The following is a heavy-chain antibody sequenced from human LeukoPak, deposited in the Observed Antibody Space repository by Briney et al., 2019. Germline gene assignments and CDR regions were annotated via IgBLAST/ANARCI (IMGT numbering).Heavy chain of an antibody. Sequence: GASVKVSCKASGYAFTSDGISWGRQAPGQGLEWRGWISAYNGNTNYAQKLQGRVTMTTDTSTSTAYMELRSLRSDDTAVYYCARGGASGWLDAFDIWGQGTMVTVSS. CDR2: ISAYNGNT. J-gene: IGHJ3*02. CDR1: GYAFTSDG. D-gene: IGHD6-19*01. V-gene: IGHV1-18*01. CDR3: ARGGASGWLDAFDI.